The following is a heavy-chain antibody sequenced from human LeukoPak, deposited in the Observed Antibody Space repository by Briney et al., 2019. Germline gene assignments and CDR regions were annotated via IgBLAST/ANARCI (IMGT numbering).Heavy chain of an antibody. D-gene: IGHD4-17*01. V-gene: IGHV3-33*06. Sequence: PGGSLRLSCAASGFTVSSNYMSWVRQAPGKGLEWVAVIWYDGSNKYYADSVKGRFTISRDNSKNTLYLQMNSLRAEDTAVYYCAKDGRLYGDYGIDYWGQGTLVTVSS. CDR1: GFTVSSNY. CDR3: AKDGRLYGDYGIDY. CDR2: IWYDGSNK. J-gene: IGHJ4*02.